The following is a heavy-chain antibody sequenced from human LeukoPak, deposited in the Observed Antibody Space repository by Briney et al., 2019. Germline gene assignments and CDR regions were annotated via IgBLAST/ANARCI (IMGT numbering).Heavy chain of an antibody. CDR3: ARDTDYYDSSGYDY. J-gene: IGHJ4*02. V-gene: IGHV1-2*02. CDR2: INPNSGGT. Sequence: ASVKVSCKASGYTFTGYYMHWVRQAPGQGLEWMGWINPNSGGTNYAQKFQGRVTMTRDTSISTAYMELSSLRSEDTAVYYCARDTDYYDSSGYDYWGQGTLVTVSS. CDR1: GYTFTGYY. D-gene: IGHD3-22*01.